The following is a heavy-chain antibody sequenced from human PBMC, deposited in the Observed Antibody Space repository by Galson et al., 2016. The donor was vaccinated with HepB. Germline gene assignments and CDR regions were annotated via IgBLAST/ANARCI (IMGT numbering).Heavy chain of an antibody. Sequence: SVKVSCKASGYTFTSYDINWVRQAPGQGLEWMGWMNPNSGNTGYAQKFHGRVTMTRDTSITTAYMELSSLRSEDTAVYYCARQGLGSGVDVWGKGTTVTVSS. CDR2: MNPNSGNT. D-gene: IGHD3-10*01. CDR1: GYTFTSYD. V-gene: IGHV1-8*01. J-gene: IGHJ6*04. CDR3: ARQGLGSGVDV.